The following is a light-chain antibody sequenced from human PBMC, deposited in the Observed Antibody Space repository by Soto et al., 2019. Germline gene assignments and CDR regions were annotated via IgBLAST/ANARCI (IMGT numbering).Light chain of an antibody. CDR2: EVT. CDR3: SSHTLSRALQV. J-gene: IGLJ1*01. V-gene: IGLV2-14*01. CDR1: TSDVGGYDR. Sequence: QSALTQPASVTGSPGQSITISCTGTTSDVGGYDRVSWFQQYPGTAPKLMIYEVTNRPSGVSDRFSGSKSVNTASLTISGLQPEDEADYYCSSHTLSRALQVFGTGTKLTVL.